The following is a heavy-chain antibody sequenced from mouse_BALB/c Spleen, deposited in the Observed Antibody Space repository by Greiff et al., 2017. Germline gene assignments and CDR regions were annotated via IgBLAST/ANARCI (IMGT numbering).Heavy chain of an antibody. Sequence: VQLQQSGAELVKPGASVKLSCTASGFNFKDTYMHWVKQRPEQGLEWIGRIDPANGNTKYDPKFQGKATITADTSSNTAYLQLSSLTSEDTAVYYCARRDYWGQGTTLTVSS. CDR2: IDPANGNT. CDR3: ARRDY. CDR1: GFNFKDTY. V-gene: IGHV14-3*02. J-gene: IGHJ2*01.